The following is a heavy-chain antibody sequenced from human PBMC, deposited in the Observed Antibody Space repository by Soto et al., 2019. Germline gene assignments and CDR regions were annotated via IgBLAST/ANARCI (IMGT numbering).Heavy chain of an antibody. CDR3: TRGGRYHPDY. Sequence: GSLRLSCAASGFTFSDHYMDWVRQAPGKGLEWVGRIRNKVNSYTTEYAASVKDRFTISRDDSKSSLYLQMNSLKTEDTAVYYCTRGGRYHPDYWGQGTLVTVSS. CDR2: IRNKVNSYTT. J-gene: IGHJ4*02. V-gene: IGHV3-72*01. CDR1: GFTFSDHY. D-gene: IGHD1-26*01.